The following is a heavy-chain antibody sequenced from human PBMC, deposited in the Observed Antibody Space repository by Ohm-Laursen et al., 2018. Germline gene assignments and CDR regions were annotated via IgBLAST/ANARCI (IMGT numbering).Heavy chain of an antibody. Sequence: SDTLSLTCAVSGYSISSGYYWGWIRQPPGKGLEWIGSIYHSGSTYYNPSLKSRVTISVDTSKNQFSLKLSSVTAADTAVYYCARGSHIVVVTVPNDYWGQGTLVTVSS. V-gene: IGHV4-38-2*01. CDR3: ARGSHIVVVTVPNDY. J-gene: IGHJ4*02. CDR1: GYSISSGYY. CDR2: IYHSGST. D-gene: IGHD2-21*02.